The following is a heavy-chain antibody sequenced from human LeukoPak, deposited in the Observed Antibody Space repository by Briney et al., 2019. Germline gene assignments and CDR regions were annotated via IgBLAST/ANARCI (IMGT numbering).Heavy chain of an antibody. CDR1: GYTFTSYY. Sequence: AASVKVSCKASGYTFTSYYMHWVRQAPGQGLEWMGIINPSGGSTSYAQKFQGRVTMTRDTSISTAYMELSRLRSDDTAVYYCASPRGSRSEQHLVWFDPWGQGTLVTVSS. D-gene: IGHD6-13*01. CDR3: ASPRGSRSEQHLVWFDP. J-gene: IGHJ5*02. V-gene: IGHV1-46*01. CDR2: INPSGGST.